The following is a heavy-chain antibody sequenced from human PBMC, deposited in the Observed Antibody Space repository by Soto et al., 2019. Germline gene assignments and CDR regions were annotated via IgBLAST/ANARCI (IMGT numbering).Heavy chain of an antibody. V-gene: IGHV3-7*04. D-gene: IGHD1-26*01. CDR1: ESTVSRDW. Sequence: EVHLVESGGGLVQTGGSLRLSCAIFESTVSRDWMNWVRQAPGKGLEWVAHINQDGSEKYYVDSVKGRFTISRDNAKKSLYRQMNSLRPADTAMYYCPGGVGDAFWGQGTLVTVSS. CDR3: PGGVGDAF. CDR2: INQDGSEK. J-gene: IGHJ4*02.